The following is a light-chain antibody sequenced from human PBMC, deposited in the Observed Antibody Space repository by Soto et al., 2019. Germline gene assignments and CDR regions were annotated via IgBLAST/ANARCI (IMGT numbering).Light chain of an antibody. V-gene: IGLV2-8*01. CDR3: ISYAGSNKPA. CDR1: SSDVGGYNY. Sequence: SALTQPPSASGSPGQSVAISCSGTSSDVGGYNYVSWYQQHPGKAPKLMIYDVNKRPSGVPDRFSGSKSGNTASLTVSGLQAEDEADYYCISYAGSNKPAFGGGTKLTV. J-gene: IGLJ2*01. CDR2: DVN.